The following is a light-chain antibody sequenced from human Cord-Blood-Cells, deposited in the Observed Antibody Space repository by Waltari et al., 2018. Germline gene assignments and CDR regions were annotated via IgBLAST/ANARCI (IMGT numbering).Light chain of an antibody. CDR2: AAS. Sequence: IQMTQSPSSVSASVGDRVTITCRASQGVSSWLAWYQQKPGKAPKLLYDAASRLQGGVRSRFSGSGSGTDFTLTISSLQPEDCASYYCQQANSFPYTFGQGTKLEIK. V-gene: IGKV1-12*01. J-gene: IGKJ2*01. CDR3: QQANSFPYT. CDR1: QGVSSW.